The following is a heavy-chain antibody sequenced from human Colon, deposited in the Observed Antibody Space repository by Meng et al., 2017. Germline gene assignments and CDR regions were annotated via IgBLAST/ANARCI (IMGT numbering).Heavy chain of an antibody. CDR3: AGGPWELDY. V-gene: IGHV4-61*01. Sequence: QVPPQASGPGLVRSSETLSLTCTVSGGSVSSGSHYWSWIRQPPGKGLEWIGYIDYSRSINYYPSLKSRVTMSVDTSKNQFSLNLSSVTAADTAVYYCAGGPWELDYWGQGTLVTVSS. CDR2: IDYSRSI. CDR1: GGSVSSGSHY. D-gene: IGHD1-26*01. J-gene: IGHJ4*02.